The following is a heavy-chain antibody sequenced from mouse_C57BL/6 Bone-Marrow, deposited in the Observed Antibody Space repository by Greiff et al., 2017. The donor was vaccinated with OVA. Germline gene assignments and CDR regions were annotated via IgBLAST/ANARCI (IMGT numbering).Heavy chain of an antibody. D-gene: IGHD6-2*01. Sequence: EVKVVESGGDLVKPGGSLKLSCAASGFTFSSYGMSWVRQTPDKRLEWVATISSGGSYTYYPDSVKGRFTISRDNAKNTLYLQMSSLKSEDTAMYYCARRGGSLFDYWGQGTTLSVSS. V-gene: IGHV5-6*02. CDR2: ISSGGSYT. CDR1: GFTFSSYG. J-gene: IGHJ2*01. CDR3: ARRGGSLFDY.